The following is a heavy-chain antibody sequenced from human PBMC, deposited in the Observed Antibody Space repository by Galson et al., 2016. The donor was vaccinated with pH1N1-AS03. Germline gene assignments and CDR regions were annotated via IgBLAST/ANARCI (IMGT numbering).Heavy chain of an antibody. CDR3: ATAGNYFDIRRFDY. Sequence: SVKVACKASGLTFSSYAISWVRQAPGQGLEWMGGVKGVFRTTNYVQKFQGRITITMDQSTGTAYMEVSSLRAEDTAVYYCATAGNYFDIRRFDYWGQGTPVTVFS. CDR1: GLTFSSYA. D-gene: IGHD3-9*01. V-gene: IGHV1-69*05. J-gene: IGHJ4*02. CDR2: VKGVFRTT.